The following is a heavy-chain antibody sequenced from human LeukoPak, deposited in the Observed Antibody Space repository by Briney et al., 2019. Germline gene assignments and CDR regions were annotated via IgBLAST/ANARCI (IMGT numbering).Heavy chain of an antibody. J-gene: IGHJ4*02. CDR3: ARGVYSGYGEDY. Sequence: GGSLRLSCAASGFTSSSYEMNWVRQAPGKGLEWVSYISSRGSTIYYADSVKGRFTISRDNAKNSLYLQMNSLRAEDTAVYYCARGVYSGYGEDYWGQGTLVTVSS. V-gene: IGHV3-48*03. CDR1: GFTSSSYE. D-gene: IGHD5-12*01. CDR2: ISSRGSTI.